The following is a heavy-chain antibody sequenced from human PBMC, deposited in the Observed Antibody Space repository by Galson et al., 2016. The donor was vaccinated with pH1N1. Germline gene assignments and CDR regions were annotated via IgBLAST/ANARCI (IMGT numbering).Heavy chain of an antibody. D-gene: IGHD3-10*01. J-gene: IGHJ3*02. CDR1: GSSFFINYY. CDR2: INPNSGGT. Sequence: SVKVSCKAPGSSFFINYYIHWVRQAPGQGLEWMGWINPNSGGTKFPQKFQGRVTMTRDTSITTAYMDLSSLRSDDTAVYYCILMSRGNALNMWGQGTMVTVSS. CDR3: ILMSRGNALNM. V-gene: IGHV1-2*02.